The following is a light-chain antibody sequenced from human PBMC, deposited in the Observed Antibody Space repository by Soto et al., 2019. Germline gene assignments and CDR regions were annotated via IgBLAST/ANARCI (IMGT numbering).Light chain of an antibody. J-gene: IGLJ2*01. CDR3: SSYAGSIPVA. V-gene: IGLV2-8*01. CDR2: DVT. Sequence: QSALTQPPSASGSPGQSVTISCTGACSDVGGYDFVSWYQQHPGKAPKLMIYDVTKRPSGVPDRFSGSKSGNTASLTVSGLQADDEAEYYCSSYAGSIPVAFGGGTKLTVL. CDR1: CSDVGGYDF.